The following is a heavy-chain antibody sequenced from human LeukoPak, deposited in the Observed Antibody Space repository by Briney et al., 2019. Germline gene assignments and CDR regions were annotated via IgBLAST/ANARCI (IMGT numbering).Heavy chain of an antibody. D-gene: IGHD3-22*01. Sequence: PGRSLRLSCAASGFTFSSYAMHWVRQAPGKGLEWVAVISYDGSNKYYADSVKGRFTISRDNSKNTLYLQMNSLGAEDTAVYYCARERYYYDSSGYSYWGQGTLVTVSS. J-gene: IGHJ4*02. CDR1: GFTFSSYA. CDR2: ISYDGSNK. V-gene: IGHV3-30*01. CDR3: ARERYYYDSSGYSY.